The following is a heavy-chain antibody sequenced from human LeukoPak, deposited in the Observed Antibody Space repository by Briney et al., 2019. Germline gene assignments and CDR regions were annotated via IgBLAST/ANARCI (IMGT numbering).Heavy chain of an antibody. D-gene: IGHD5-24*01. V-gene: IGHV3-21*01. Sequence: GGSLRLSCAASGFIFSSYSMNWVRQAPGKGLEWVSSISSSSNYIYYADSVKGRLTISRDNAKNSLYLQMNSLRAEDTAVYFCAREMAAGTFDYWGQGALVTVSS. CDR3: AREMAAGTFDY. J-gene: IGHJ4*02. CDR1: GFIFSSYS. CDR2: ISSSSNYI.